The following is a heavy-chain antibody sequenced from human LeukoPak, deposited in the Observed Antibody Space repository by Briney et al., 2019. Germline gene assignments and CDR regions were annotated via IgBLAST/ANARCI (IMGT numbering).Heavy chain of an antibody. D-gene: IGHD3-22*01. CDR3: ARDRFDDSSGYYYHYYYYMDV. V-gene: IGHV4-39*07. CDR1: GGSILSSSYY. J-gene: IGHJ6*03. Sequence: SETLSLICTVSGGSILSSSYYWGWIRQPPGTRLEWIGSIYYSGSTHYNPSLKSRVTISVDTSKNQFSLKLGSVTAADTAAYYCARDRFDDSSGYYYHYYYYMDVWGKGTTVTVSS. CDR2: IYYSGST.